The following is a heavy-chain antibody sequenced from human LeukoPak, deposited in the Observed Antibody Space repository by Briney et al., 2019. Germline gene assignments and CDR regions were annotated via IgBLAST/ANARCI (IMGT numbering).Heavy chain of an antibody. Sequence: GGSLRLSCAASGFTFSSKAMSWVRQAPGKGVEWVSRIGGSGGGADYADSVKGRFTISRDNSKNTLYLQMNSLRAEDTAVYYCAKSQSSGYYYWDYWGQGTLVTVSS. J-gene: IGHJ4*02. CDR3: AKSQSSGYYYWDY. V-gene: IGHV3-23*01. CDR2: IGGSGGGA. CDR1: GFTFSSKA. D-gene: IGHD3-22*01.